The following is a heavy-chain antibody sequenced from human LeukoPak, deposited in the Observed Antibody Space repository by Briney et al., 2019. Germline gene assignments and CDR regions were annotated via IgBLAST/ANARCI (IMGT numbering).Heavy chain of an antibody. CDR3: ARDWHIVVVSANDY. J-gene: IGHJ4*02. Sequence: EASVKVSCKASGYTFTNYGITWVRQAPGQGLEWMGWISAYNGNTDYAQKFQGRITMTTDTSTSTVYMELRSLRSDDTAVYYCARDWHIVVVSANDYWGQGTLVTVSS. CDR1: GYTFTNYG. D-gene: IGHD2-21*02. CDR2: ISAYNGNT. V-gene: IGHV1-18*01.